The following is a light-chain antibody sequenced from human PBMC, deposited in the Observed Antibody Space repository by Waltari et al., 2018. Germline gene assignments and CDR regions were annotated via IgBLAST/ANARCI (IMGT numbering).Light chain of an antibody. V-gene: IGKV1-39*01. CDR1: QTISRY. CDR2: AAS. J-gene: IGKJ1*01. CDR3: QQSYSFTRT. Sequence: DIQMTQSPSSLSASVGDSVTITCRASQTISRYLNWYQQKPGTAPNLLIYAASNLQSGVPSRFSGSGSGRDFTLIITSLQPEDFATYYCQQSYSFTRTFGQGTKVEIK.